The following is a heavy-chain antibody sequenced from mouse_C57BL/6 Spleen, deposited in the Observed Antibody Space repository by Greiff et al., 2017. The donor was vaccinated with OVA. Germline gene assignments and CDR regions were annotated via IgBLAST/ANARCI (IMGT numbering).Heavy chain of an antibody. D-gene: IGHD2-4*01. CDR3: ARPIYYDYDRYFDV. CDR2: IYPGDGDT. J-gene: IGHJ1*03. Sequence: VQLQQSGPELVKPGASVKISCKASGYAFSSSWMNWVKQRPGKGLEWIGRIYPGDGDTNYNGKFKGKATLTADKSSSTAYMQLSSLTSEDSAVYFCARPIYYDYDRYFDVWGTGTTVTVSS. CDR1: GYAFSSSW. V-gene: IGHV1-82*01.